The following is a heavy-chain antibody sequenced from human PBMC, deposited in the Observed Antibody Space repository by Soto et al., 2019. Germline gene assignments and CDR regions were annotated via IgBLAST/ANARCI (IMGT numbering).Heavy chain of an antibody. CDR3: ASGKSWGRKPLNWFDP. J-gene: IGHJ5*02. CDR2: IIPIFGTA. CDR1: GGTFSSYA. Sequence: SVKVSCKASGGTFSSYAISWVRQAPGQGLEWMGGIIPIFGTANYAQNFQGRVTITADESTSTAYMELSSLRSEDTAVYYCASGKSWGRKPLNWFDPWGQGTLVTVAS. D-gene: IGHD7-27*01. V-gene: IGHV1-69*13.